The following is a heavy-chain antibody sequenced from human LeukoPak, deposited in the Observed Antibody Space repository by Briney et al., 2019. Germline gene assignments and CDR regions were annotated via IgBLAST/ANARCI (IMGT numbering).Heavy chain of an antibody. V-gene: IGHV4-59*08. CDR1: GGSISSYY. CDR3: ARHLYSSTSNYYYYYGMDV. Sequence: SETLSLTCTVSGGSISSYYWSWIRQPPGKGLEWIGYIYYSGSTNYNPSLKSRVTISVDTSKNQFSLKLGSVTAADTAVYYCARHLYSSTSNYYYYYGMDVWGQGTTVTVSS. D-gene: IGHD2-15*01. CDR2: IYYSGST. J-gene: IGHJ6*02.